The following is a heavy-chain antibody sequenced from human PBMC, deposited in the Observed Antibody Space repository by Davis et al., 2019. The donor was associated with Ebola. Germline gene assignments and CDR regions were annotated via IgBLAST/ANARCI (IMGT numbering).Heavy chain of an antibody. Sequence: MPSETLSLTCAVYGGSFSDNYWSWIRQPPGKGLAWIGEINHSGRTTNNPSLKSRVTISVDTSKNQFSLKLSSVTAADTAVYYCARGPGAIWFGEQLGGWFDPWGQGTLVTVSS. J-gene: IGHJ5*02. D-gene: IGHD3-10*01. CDR3: ARGPGAIWFGEQLGGWFDP. V-gene: IGHV4-34*01. CDR2: INHSGRT. CDR1: GGSFSDNY.